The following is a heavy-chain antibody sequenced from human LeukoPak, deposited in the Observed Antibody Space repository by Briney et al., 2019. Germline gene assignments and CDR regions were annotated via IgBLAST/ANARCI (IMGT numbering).Heavy chain of an antibody. J-gene: IGHJ4*02. CDR3: ARGLEGIVVVPAASGQYYFDY. CDR2: IYYSGST. CDR1: GGSISSSNYY. D-gene: IGHD2-2*01. V-gene: IGHV4-39*07. Sequence: SETLSLTCTVSGGSISSSNYYWGWIRQPPGKGLEWIGSIYYSGSTYYNPSLKSRVTISVDTSKNQFSLKLSSVTAADTAVYYCARGLEGIVVVPAASGQYYFDYWGQGTLVTVSS.